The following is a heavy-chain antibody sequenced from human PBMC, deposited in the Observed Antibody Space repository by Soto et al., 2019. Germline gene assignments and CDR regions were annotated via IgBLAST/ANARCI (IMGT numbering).Heavy chain of an antibody. CDR1: GFTFGDSY. V-gene: IGHV3-11*06. J-gene: IGHJ3*02. Sequence: GGSLRLSCAGSGFTFGDSYMSWLRQAPGKGLEWLSYISPGSRYPAYADSVKGRFTISRDNSKNTLYLQMNSLRAEDTAVYYCARASPSSGYYDAFDIWGQGTMVTVSS. D-gene: IGHD3-22*01. CDR2: ISPGSRYP. CDR3: ARASPSSGYYDAFDI.